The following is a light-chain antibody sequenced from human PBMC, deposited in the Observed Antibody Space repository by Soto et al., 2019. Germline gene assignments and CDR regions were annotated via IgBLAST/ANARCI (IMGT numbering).Light chain of an antibody. CDR2: DVS. CDR3: SSYTSSSTLVV. J-gene: IGLJ2*01. Sequence: QSALTQPASVSGSPGQSITISCTGTSSDVGGYNYVSWYQKHPGKAPKLMIYDVSNRTSGVSNRFSGSKSGNTASLTISGLQAEDEADYYCSSYTSSSTLVVFGGGTQLTVL. V-gene: IGLV2-14*01. CDR1: SSDVGGYNY.